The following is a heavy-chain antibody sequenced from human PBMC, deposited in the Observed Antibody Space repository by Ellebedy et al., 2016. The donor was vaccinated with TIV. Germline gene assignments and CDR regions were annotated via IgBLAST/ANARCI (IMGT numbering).Heavy chain of an antibody. Sequence: GESLKISCAASGFTFSSYSMNWVRQAPGKGLEWVSYISHSSMTVYYGDSVKGRFTISRDNARNSLYLQTNSLRAEDTAVYYCSRAMACGNERVNDAFDIWGQGTIVTVSS. CDR1: GFTFSSYS. V-gene: IGHV3-48*04. CDR2: ISHSSMTV. J-gene: IGHJ3*02. CDR3: SRAMACGNERVNDAFDI. D-gene: IGHD3-10*01.